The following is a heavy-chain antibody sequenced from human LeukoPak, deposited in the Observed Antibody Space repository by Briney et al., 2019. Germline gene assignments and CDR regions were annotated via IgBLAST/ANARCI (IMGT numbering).Heavy chain of an antibody. V-gene: IGHV1-46*01. CDR3: ARADDSSGYFSDVFDY. J-gene: IGHJ4*02. CDR1: GYTFTSYY. Sequence: GASVKVSCKASGYTFTSYYMHWVRQAPGQGLEWMGIINPSGGSTSYAQKFQGRVTMTRDTSISTAYMELSRLRSDDTAVYYCARADDSSGYFSDVFDYWGQGTLVTVSS. D-gene: IGHD3-22*01. CDR2: INPSGGST.